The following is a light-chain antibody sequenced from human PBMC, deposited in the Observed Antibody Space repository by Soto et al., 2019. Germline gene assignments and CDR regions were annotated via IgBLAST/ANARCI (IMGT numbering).Light chain of an antibody. CDR2: DVS. CDR1: SSDVGAYNY. J-gene: IGLJ2*01. Sequence: QSALTQPASVSGSPGQSNTVSCTGTSSDVGAYNYVSWYQQHPGKAPKVMIFDVSNRPSGVSNRFSGSKSGNTASLTISGLQAEDEADYYGSSYTTSSTVVFGGGTKLTVL. CDR3: SSYTTSSTVV. V-gene: IGLV2-14*03.